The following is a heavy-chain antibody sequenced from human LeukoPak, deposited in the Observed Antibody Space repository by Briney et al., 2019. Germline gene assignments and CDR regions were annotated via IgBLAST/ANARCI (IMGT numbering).Heavy chain of an antibody. J-gene: IGHJ4*02. CDR1: GYSFTSYW. Sequence: GESLKISCKGSGYSFTSYWIGWVRQMPGKGLEWMGIIYPGDSDTRYSPSFQGQVTISADKSISTTYLQWSSLKASDTAMYYCARRRDLYSGSYYPFDYWGQGTLVTVSS. CDR2: IYPGDSDT. V-gene: IGHV5-51*01. D-gene: IGHD1-26*01. CDR3: ARRRDLYSGSYYPFDY.